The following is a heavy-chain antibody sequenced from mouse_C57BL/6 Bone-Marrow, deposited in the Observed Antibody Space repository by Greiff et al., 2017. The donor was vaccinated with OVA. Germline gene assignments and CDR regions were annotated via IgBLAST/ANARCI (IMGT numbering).Heavy chain of an antibody. CDR2: ISDGGSYT. D-gene: IGHD1-1*01. CDR1: GFTFSSYA. Sequence: EVQLVESGGGLVKPGGSLKLSCAASGFTFSSYAMSWVRQTPEKRLEWVATISDGGSYTYYPDNVKGRFTISRDNAKNNLYLQMSQLKSEDTAMYYCARDRDYYGSRQAWFAYWGQGTLVTVSA. CDR3: ARDRDYYGSRQAWFAY. J-gene: IGHJ3*01. V-gene: IGHV5-4*01.